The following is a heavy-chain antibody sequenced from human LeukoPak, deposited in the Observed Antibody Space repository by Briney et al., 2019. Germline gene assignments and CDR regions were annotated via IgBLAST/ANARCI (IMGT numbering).Heavy chain of an antibody. CDR1: GYTFTSYY. D-gene: IGHD5-12*01. CDR2: INPSGGST. V-gene: IGHV1-46*01. Sequence: GASVKVSCKASGYTFTSYYMHWVRQAPGQGLEWMGIINPSGGSTSYAQKFQGRVTMTRDTSTSTVYMELCSLRSEDTAVYYCARVINHQSGYDQFDYWGQGTLVTVSS. CDR3: ARVINHQSGYDQFDY. J-gene: IGHJ4*02.